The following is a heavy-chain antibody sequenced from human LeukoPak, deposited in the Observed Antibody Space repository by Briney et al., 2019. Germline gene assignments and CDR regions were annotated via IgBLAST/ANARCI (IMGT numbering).Heavy chain of an antibody. CDR1: GYRFTSYW. J-gene: IGHJ4*02. Sequence: GGALEISCKGSGYRFTSYWIGWVRPMPGKGLEGMGIIYPGDSDTRYSPSLQGPVTISAAKPISPPYPQWSSLKASDTAMYYCARGDGAYCGCDCHPGDYWGQGTLVTVSS. CDR3: ARGDGAYCGCDCHPGDY. D-gene: IGHD2-21*02. CDR2: IYPGDSDT. V-gene: IGHV5-51*04.